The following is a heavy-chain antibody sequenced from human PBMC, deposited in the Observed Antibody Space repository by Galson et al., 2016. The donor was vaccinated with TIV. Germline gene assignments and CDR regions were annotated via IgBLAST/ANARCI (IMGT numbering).Heavy chain of an antibody. J-gene: IGHJ4*02. D-gene: IGHD2-21*02. Sequence: SVKVSCKASGGTFFSSYAISWVRQAPGQGLEWMGRIIPIFRTANYAQKFQGRATITADESTSTAYMELRSLRSEDTAVYYCARDRGPGTYFGGDCYPDYWGQGTLVTVSS. V-gene: IGHV1-69*13. CDR1: GGTFFSSYA. CDR3: ARDRGPGTYFGGDCYPDY. CDR2: IIPIFRTA.